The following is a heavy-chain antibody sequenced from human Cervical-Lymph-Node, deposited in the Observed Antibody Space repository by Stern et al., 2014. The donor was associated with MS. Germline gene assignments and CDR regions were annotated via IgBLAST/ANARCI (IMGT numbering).Heavy chain of an antibody. J-gene: IGHJ4*02. CDR3: ARHVQGFDY. V-gene: IGHV5-51*01. CDR1: GYSFTIYY. Sequence: EVQLEESGAEVKKPGASLKISCKPSGYSFTIYYIAWVRQMPGKGLEWMGFIDPYDSDPTYSPSFQGPVAISASKSITTACLQWTSLRASDTAMYYCARHVQGFDYWGQGTLVTVSS. CDR2: IDPYDSDP.